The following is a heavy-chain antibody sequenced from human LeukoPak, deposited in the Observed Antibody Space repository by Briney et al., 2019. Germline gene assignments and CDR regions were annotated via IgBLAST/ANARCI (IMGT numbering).Heavy chain of an antibody. J-gene: IGHJ5*02. CDR1: GYTFTSYG. Sequence: ASVKVSCNASGYTFTSYGISWVRQAPGQGLEWMGWISAHNGNTNYAQKLQGRVTMTTDTSTSTAYMELRSLRSDDTAVYYCARTENWNYVVPFDPWGQGTLVTLSS. D-gene: IGHD1-7*01. CDR3: ARTENWNYVVPFDP. CDR2: ISAHNGNT. V-gene: IGHV1-18*01.